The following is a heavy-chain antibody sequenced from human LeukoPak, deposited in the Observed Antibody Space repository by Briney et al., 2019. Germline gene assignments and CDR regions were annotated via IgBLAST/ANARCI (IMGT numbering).Heavy chain of an antibody. J-gene: IGHJ6*03. CDR2: INHSVIT. D-gene: IGHD6-19*01. V-gene: IGHV4-34*01. CDR1: GGSFSGYF. Sequence: PSETLSLTCAVYGGSFSGYFWNWIRQPPGKGLEWIGEINHSVITNYNPSLKSRVTISVDTSKNQFSLKLSSVTAADTAVYYCARLRLRGSSGWFPHYYMDVWGKGTTVTISS. CDR3: ARLRLRGSSGWFPHYYMDV.